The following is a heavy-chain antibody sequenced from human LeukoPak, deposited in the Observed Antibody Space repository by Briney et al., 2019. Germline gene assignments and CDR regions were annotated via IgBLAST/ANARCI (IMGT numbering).Heavy chain of an antibody. CDR1: GFTFSSYE. Sequence: GGSLRLSCAASGFTFSSYEMNWVRQAPGKGLEWVSYISSSGSTIYYADSVKGRFTISTDNAKNSLHLQMNSLRAEDTAVYYCARDAYYDFWSGYPRYFDYWGQGTLVTVSS. J-gene: IGHJ4*02. CDR2: ISSSGSTI. V-gene: IGHV3-48*03. D-gene: IGHD3-3*01. CDR3: ARDAYYDFWSGYPRYFDY.